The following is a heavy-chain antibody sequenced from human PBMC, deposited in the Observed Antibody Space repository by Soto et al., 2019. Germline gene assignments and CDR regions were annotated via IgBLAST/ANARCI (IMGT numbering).Heavy chain of an antibody. CDR2: IIPIFGTA. D-gene: IGHD1-26*01. Sequence: QVQLVQSGAEVKKPGSSVKVSCKASGGTFSSYAISWVRQAPGQGLEWMGGIIPIFGTANYAQKFQGRVTITADESTSTAYMELSSLRSEDTAVYYCARDRMPTPKGGGRANYCYGMDVWGQGTTVTVSS. V-gene: IGHV1-69*01. CDR3: ARDRMPTPKGGGRANYCYGMDV. J-gene: IGHJ6*02. CDR1: GGTFSSYA.